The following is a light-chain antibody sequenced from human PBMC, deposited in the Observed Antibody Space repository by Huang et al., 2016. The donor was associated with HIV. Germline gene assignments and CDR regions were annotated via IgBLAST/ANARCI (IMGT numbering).Light chain of an antibody. CDR2: AAS. CDR3: QQYDIHPLT. J-gene: IGKJ3*01. Sequence: IRMTQSPSSLSASTGDRVTITCRANQDINNFLAWYQQRPGRVPKLLIHAASTLQSGVPSRFSGNGSGTDFTLTIGCLHSEDVATYYCQQYDIHPLTFGPGTRVDIK. V-gene: IGKV1-8*01. CDR1: QDINNF.